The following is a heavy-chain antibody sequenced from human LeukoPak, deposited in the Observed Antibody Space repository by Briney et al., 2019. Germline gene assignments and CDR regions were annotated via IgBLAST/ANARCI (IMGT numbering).Heavy chain of an antibody. J-gene: IGHJ5*02. CDR2: INPNSGGT. CDR1: GYTFTSYG. Sequence: ASVKVSCKASGYTFTSYGISWVRQAPGQGLEWMGWINPNSGGTNYAQKFQGRVTMTRDTSISTAYMELSRLRSDDTAVYYCARDGGYDTPDPWGQGTLVTVSS. D-gene: IGHD5-12*01. V-gene: IGHV1-2*02. CDR3: ARDGGYDTPDP.